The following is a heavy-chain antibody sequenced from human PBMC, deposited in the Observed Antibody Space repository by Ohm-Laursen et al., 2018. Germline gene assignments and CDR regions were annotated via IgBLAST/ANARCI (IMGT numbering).Heavy chain of an antibody. CDR3: AKDRYSSGRMVDY. J-gene: IGHJ4*02. V-gene: IGHV3-30*18. Sequence: SLRLSCTASGFTFDDYAIHWVRQAPGKGLEWVTVILFDGNYKYYADSVKGRFTISRDNSQNILYLQMDSLRAEDTAVYYCAKDRYSSGRMVDYWGQGTLVTVPS. CDR1: GFTFDDYA. D-gene: IGHD2-15*01. CDR2: ILFDGNYK.